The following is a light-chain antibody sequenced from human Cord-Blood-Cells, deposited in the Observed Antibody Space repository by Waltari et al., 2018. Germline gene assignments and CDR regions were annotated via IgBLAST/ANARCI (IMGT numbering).Light chain of an antibody. J-gene: IGKJ4*01. Sequence: EIVLPQSTATLSLSPGDRATLSCRASQSVSSYLAWYQQKPGQAPRLLIYDASNRATGIPARFSGSGSGTDFTLTISSLEPEDFAVYYCQQRSNWPRTFGGGTKVEIK. CDR3: QQRSNWPRT. V-gene: IGKV3-11*01. CDR2: DAS. CDR1: QSVSSY.